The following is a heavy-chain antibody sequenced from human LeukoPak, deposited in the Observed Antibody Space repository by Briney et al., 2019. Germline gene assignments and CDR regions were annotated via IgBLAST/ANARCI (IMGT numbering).Heavy chain of an antibody. CDR3: ARGFLEGYYFDY. D-gene: IGHD1-1*01. Sequence: GGSLRLSCAASGFTVSSNYMSWVRQAPGKGLEWVSVIYSGGSTYYADSVKGRFTTSRDNSKNTLYLQMNSLRAEDTAVYYCARGFLEGYYFDYWGQGTLVTVSS. CDR2: IYSGGST. CDR1: GFTVSSNY. V-gene: IGHV3-66*01. J-gene: IGHJ4*02.